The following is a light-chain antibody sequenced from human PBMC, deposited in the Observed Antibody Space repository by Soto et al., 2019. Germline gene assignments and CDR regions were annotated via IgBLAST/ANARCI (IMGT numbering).Light chain of an antibody. CDR1: NSDIGTYNL. Sequence: QSVLTQPASVSASPGESITVSCTGTNSDIGTYNLVSWYQQYPGKAPKLMIHEGYKRPSGVSNRFSGSKSGNTASLTISGLQAEDEADYYCCSYAGGGTWVFGGGTQLTVL. V-gene: IGLV2-23*01. CDR2: EGY. J-gene: IGLJ3*02. CDR3: CSYAGGGTWV.